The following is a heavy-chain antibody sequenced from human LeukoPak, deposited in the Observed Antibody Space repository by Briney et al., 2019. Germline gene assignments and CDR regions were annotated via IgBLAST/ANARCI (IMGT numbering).Heavy chain of an antibody. CDR1: GFTFSSYA. J-gene: IGHJ5*02. D-gene: IGHD1-1*01. CDR3: AKDRGPGPVQLERRWVFS. V-gene: IGHV3-23*01. Sequence: GGSLRLSCAASGFTFSSYAMSWVRQAPGKGLEWVSAISGSGGSTYYADSVKGRFTISRDNSKNTLYLQMNSLRAEDTAVYYCAKDRGPGPVQLERRWVFSWGQGTLVTVSS. CDR2: ISGSGGST.